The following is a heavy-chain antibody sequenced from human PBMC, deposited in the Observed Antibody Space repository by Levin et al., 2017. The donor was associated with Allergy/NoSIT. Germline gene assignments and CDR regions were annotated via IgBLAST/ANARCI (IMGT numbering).Heavy chain of an antibody. V-gene: IGHV1-69*06. J-gene: IGHJ3*02. Sequence: ASVKVSCKASGGTFSSYAISWVRQAPGQGLEWMGGIIPIFGTANYAQKFQGRVTITADKSTSTAYMELSSLRSEDTAVYYCAREGSAHSRYGDYPWRGAFDIWGQGTMVTVSS. D-gene: IGHD4-17*01. CDR3: AREGSAHSRYGDYPWRGAFDI. CDR2: IIPIFGTA. CDR1: GGTFSSYA.